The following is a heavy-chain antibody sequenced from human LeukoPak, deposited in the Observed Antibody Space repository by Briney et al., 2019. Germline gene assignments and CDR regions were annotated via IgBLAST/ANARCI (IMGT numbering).Heavy chain of an antibody. CDR2: INSGGSST. Sequence: TGGSLRHSSAASGFTFNNYWMLWVGRAPGKGLVWVSRINSGGSSTSYADSVKGRFTISRDNAKNTMYLQMNSLRAEDTAVYYCVRGGAYSNANSDYWGQGTLVTVSS. J-gene: IGHJ4*02. CDR1: GFTFNNYW. D-gene: IGHD4-11*01. V-gene: IGHV3-74*01. CDR3: VRGGAYSNANSDY.